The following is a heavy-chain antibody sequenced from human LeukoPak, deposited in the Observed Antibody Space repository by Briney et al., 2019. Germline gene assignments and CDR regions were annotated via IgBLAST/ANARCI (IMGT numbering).Heavy chain of an antibody. CDR3: ARAAIVVVPAAILPEDY. CDR1: GFTFSSYS. V-gene: IGHV3-21*01. CDR2: ISSSSSYI. D-gene: IGHD2-2*01. Sequence: GGSLRLSCAASGFTFSSYSMNWVRQAPGKGLEWVSSISSSSSYIYYADSVKGRFTISRDNAKTSLYLQMNSLRAEDTAVYYCARAAIVVVPAAILPEDYWGQGTLVTVSS. J-gene: IGHJ4*02.